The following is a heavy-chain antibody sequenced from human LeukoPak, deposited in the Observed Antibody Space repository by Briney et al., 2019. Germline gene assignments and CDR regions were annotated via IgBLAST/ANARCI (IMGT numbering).Heavy chain of an antibody. J-gene: IGHJ5*02. D-gene: IGHD6-19*01. CDR1: GYTFTSYT. Sequence: GASVKVSCKASGYTFTSYTMHWVRQAPGQRLERMGWINAGNAKTRYSQKFQGRVTITRDTSASTACMELSSLRSEDTAVYYCARVSGWYGDNWFDPWGQGTLVTVSS. V-gene: IGHV1-3*01. CDR3: ARVSGWYGDNWFDP. CDR2: INAGNAKT.